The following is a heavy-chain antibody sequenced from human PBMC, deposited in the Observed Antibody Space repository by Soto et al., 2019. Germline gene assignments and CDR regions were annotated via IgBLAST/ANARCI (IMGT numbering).Heavy chain of an antibody. J-gene: IGHJ4*02. V-gene: IGHV4-30-2*01. CDR1: GASISYGNYA. D-gene: IGHD1-26*01. CDR3: ARGGGSDSFDY. Sequence: QLQLHESGSGLVKPSQTLSLTCTVSGASISYGNYAWSWIRQTPGKGLEWIGYINQLETTFYNPSFESRLTLSRDRAKNQFSLNLNSMSAADRAVYFCARGGGSDSFDYWGQGILVTVSS. CDR2: INQLETT.